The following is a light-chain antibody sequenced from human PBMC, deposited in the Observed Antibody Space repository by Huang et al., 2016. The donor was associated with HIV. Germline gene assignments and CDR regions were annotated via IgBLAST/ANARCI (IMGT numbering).Light chain of an antibody. Sequence: EIVLTQSPATLSLSPGERATLSCRASQSVVGYLAWYQQKPGQAPRLLIYAASNRATGIPARFSGSWSGTDFTLTISSLEPEDFAVYYCQQRTNWPPGFTFGPGTKVDIK. V-gene: IGKV3-11*01. J-gene: IGKJ3*01. CDR2: AAS. CDR3: QQRTNWPPGFT. CDR1: QSVVGY.